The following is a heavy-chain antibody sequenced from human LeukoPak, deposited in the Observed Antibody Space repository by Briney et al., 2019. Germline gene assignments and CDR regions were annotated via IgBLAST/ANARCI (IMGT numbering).Heavy chain of an antibody. D-gene: IGHD6-19*01. Sequence: MSWEYLKNSSKASGYTITTYWIIWVCQMPRKNLESMEIIYPGHTDTRCRPSFQGQVTILADKSISTAYLQWSSLKASDTAMYYCARRSSGWYQDYWGQGTVVTFSS. CDR1: GYTITTYW. J-gene: IGHJ4*02. V-gene: IGHV5-51*01. CDR2: IYPGHTDT. CDR3: ARRSSGWYQDY.